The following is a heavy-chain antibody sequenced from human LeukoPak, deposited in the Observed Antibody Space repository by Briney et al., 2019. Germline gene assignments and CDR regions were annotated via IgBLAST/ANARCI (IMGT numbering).Heavy chain of an antibody. CDR3: ATPAGDYDY. D-gene: IGHD4-17*01. Sequence: GGSLRLSCTASGYTFSDYGMHWVRQCPGKGLEWVAFTRYDGSNEYYADSVKGRFTISRDNSKNTLYLQMNSLRAEDTAVYYCATPAGDYDYWGQGTLVTVSS. CDR1: GYTFSDYG. J-gene: IGHJ4*02. V-gene: IGHV3-30*02. CDR2: TRYDGSNE.